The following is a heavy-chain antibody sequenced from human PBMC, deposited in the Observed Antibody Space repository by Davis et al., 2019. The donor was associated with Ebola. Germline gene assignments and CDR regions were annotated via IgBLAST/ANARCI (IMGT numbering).Heavy chain of an antibody. CDR1: GFTFSSYW. CDR2: IKEDGSKK. CDR3: ARDASWSFDS. D-gene: IGHD2-8*01. J-gene: IGHJ4*02. Sequence: GESLKISCGASGFTFSSYWMSWVRQAPGKGLEWVANIKEDGSKKQYVDSLKGRFTISRDNAKKSLHLEVNSLRFDDTAVYYCARDASWSFDSWGQGTLVTVSS. V-gene: IGHV3-7*01.